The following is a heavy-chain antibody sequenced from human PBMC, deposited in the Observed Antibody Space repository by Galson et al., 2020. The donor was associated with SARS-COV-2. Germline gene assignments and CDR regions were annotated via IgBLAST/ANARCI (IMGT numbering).Heavy chain of an antibody. Sequence: ASVKVSCKVSGYTLTELSMHWVRQAPGKGLEWMGGFDPEDGETIYAQKFQGRDTMTEDTSTDTAYMELSSLRSEDTAVYYCATVPVLRFLEWLLVYWGQGTLVTVSS. V-gene: IGHV1-24*01. CDR3: ATVPVLRFLEWLLVY. CDR1: GYTLTELS. D-gene: IGHD3-3*01. J-gene: IGHJ4*02. CDR2: FDPEDGET.